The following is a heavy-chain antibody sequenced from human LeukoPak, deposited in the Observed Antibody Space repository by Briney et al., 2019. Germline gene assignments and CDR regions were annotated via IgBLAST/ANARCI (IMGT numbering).Heavy chain of an antibody. V-gene: IGHV3-7*03. CDR3: AKVSQQLVLNNWFDP. J-gene: IGHJ5*02. CDR1: GFTFSNYW. CDR2: IKQDGSEK. Sequence: GGSLRLSCAASGFTFSNYWMIWVRQAPGKGLEWVASIKQDGSEKQYVGSVKGRFTISRDNAKNSLYLQMNSLRAEDTALYYCAKVSQQLVLNNWFDPWGQGTLVTVSS. D-gene: IGHD6-13*01.